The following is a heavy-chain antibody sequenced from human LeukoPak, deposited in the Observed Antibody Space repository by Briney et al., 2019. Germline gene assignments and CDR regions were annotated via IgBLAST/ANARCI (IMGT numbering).Heavy chain of an antibody. CDR3: ARLEAVAGILDY. D-gene: IGHD6-19*01. Sequence: SETLSLTCTVSGGSISSSSYYWGWIRQPPGKGLEWLGSIYYSGSTYYNPSLKSRVTISVDTSKNQFSLKLSSVTAADTAVYYCARLEAVAGILDYWGQGTLVTVSS. CDR1: GGSISSSSYY. V-gene: IGHV4-39*01. CDR2: IYYSGST. J-gene: IGHJ4*02.